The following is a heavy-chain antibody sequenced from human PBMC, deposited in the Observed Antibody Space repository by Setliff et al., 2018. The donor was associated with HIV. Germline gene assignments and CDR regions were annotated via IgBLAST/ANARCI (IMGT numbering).Heavy chain of an antibody. V-gene: IGHV4-39*01. Sequence: PSETLSLTCTVSGGSISSTNYFWGWIRQPPGKGLEWIRTIYYHGSTYYNPSLKSRVTISIDTSKNQFSLQLTSVTAADTAVYYCVNPSGAMGDFDSWGQGTLVTVSS. CDR2: IYYHGST. D-gene: IGHD3-16*01. CDR1: GGSISSTNYF. CDR3: VNPSGAMGDFDS. J-gene: IGHJ4*02.